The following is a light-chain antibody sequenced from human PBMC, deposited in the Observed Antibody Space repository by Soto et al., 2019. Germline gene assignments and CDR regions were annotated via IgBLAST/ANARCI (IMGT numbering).Light chain of an antibody. CDR3: GAWDSSLNVYV. Sequence: QSVLTQPPSVSAAPGQNVTISCSGDGSSLGENAMCWYQVLPGAAPRVLIYDNNRRPSGIPDRFSGSRSDTSATLGITGLQTGDEADYYCGAWDSSLNVYVFGTGTKVTV. CDR1: GSSLGENA. CDR2: DNN. V-gene: IGLV1-51*01. J-gene: IGLJ1*01.